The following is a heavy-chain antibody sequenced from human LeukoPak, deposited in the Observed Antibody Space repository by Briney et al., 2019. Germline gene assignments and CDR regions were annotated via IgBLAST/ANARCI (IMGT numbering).Heavy chain of an antibody. CDR1: GFSLSASGVC. CDR2: IDWDGGK. Sequence: SCPTLVNPTQTLTLTCTCSGFSLSASGVCVSWIRQPPGKALEWLARIDWDGGKHYSTALKTRLPISKDTSKHQVVLTMTNMDPVDTATYYCARMGAGRYYYYGIDVWGQGTTVTVSS. CDR3: ARMGAGRYYYYGIDV. J-gene: IGHJ6*02. V-gene: IGHV2-70*11. D-gene: IGHD1-26*01.